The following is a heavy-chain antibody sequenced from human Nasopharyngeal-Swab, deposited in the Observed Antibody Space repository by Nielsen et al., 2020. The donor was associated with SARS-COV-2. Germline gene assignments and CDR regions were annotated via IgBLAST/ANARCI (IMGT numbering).Heavy chain of an antibody. CDR3: ARDYRLRYFDWSYYYYGMDV. D-gene: IGHD3-9*01. CDR2: IYSGGST. V-gene: IGHV3-53*01. J-gene: IGHJ6*02. Sequence: WIRQPPGKWLEWVSVIYSGGSTYYADSVKGRFTISRDNSKNTLYLQMNSLRAEDTAVYYCARDYRLRYFDWSYYYYGMDVWGQGTTVTVSS.